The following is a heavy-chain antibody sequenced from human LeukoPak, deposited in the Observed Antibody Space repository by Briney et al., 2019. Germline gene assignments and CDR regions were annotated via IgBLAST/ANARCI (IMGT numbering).Heavy chain of an antibody. V-gene: IGHV4-34*01. J-gene: IGHJ4*02. Sequence: PSETLSLTCAVYGGSFSGYYWSWIRQPPGKGLEWIGEINHSGSTNYNPSLKSRVTISVDTSKNQFSLKLSSVTAADTAVYYCVAYSGAYFDYWGQGTLVTVSS. CDR3: VAYSGAYFDY. D-gene: IGHD2-15*01. CDR1: GGSFSGYY. CDR2: INHSGST.